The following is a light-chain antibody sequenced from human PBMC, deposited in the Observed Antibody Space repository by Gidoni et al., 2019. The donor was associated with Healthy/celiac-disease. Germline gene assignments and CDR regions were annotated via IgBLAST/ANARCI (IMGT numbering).Light chain of an antibody. CDR1: QSILYSSNNKNY. CDR2: WAS. J-gene: IGKJ5*01. CDR3: QQYYSSPIT. V-gene: IGKV4-1*01. Sequence: DIVMTQSPDSLALSLGERATIYCKSSQSILYSSNNKNYLAWYQQKPGQPPKLLIYWASTRASGVPDRFSGSGSGTDFTLTISSLQAEDVAVYYCQQYYSSPITFGQGTRLEIK.